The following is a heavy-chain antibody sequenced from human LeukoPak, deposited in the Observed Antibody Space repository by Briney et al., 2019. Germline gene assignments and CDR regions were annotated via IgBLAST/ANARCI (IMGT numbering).Heavy chain of an antibody. D-gene: IGHD3-22*01. CDR2: ISGSGGST. J-gene: IGHJ4*02. Sequence: GGSLRLSCAASGFTFSSYAMSWVRQAPGKGLEWVSVISGSGGSTWYADSVKGRFTISRDNSKNTLYLQMDRLRGEDTAVYYCAKAPRDSSGYYYVGDYWGQGTLVTVSS. CDR1: GFTFSSYA. V-gene: IGHV3-23*01. CDR3: AKAPRDSSGYYYVGDY.